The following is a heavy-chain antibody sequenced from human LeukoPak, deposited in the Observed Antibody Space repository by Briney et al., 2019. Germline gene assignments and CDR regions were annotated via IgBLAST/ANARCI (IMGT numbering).Heavy chain of an antibody. D-gene: IGHD1-14*01. CDR1: GYSISNGYY. J-gene: IGHJ4*02. CDR3: ARLSLTPGLDY. V-gene: IGHV4-38-2*01. Sequence: SETLSLTCAVSGYSISNGYYWGWIRQPPGKGLECVGTIHHSGRTYYNPSLKGRVTISVDTSKNQFSLKLSSVTAADTAVYYCARLSLTPGLDYWGQGTLVSVSS. CDR2: IHHSGRT.